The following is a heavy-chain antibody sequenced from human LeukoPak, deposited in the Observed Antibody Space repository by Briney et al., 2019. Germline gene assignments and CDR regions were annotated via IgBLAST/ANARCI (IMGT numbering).Heavy chain of an antibody. CDR2: ISSNGGST. CDR3: AKGLWFGELDY. J-gene: IGHJ4*02. D-gene: IGHD3-10*01. V-gene: IGHV3-64*01. Sequence: QSGGSLRLSCAASGFTFSSYAMHWVRQAPGKGLEYVSAISSNGGSTYYANSVKGRFTISRDNSKNTLYLQMNSLRAEDTAVYYCAKGLWFGELDYWGQGTLVTVSS. CDR1: GFTFSSYA.